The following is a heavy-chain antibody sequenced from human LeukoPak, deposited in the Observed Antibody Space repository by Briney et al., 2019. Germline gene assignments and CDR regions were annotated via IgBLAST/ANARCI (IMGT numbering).Heavy chain of an antibody. CDR3: ARDRGKAGYSYGYQYYGMDF. Sequence: SETLSLTCTGSGGSISSYYWSWIRQPPGKGLEGIGDIYYSGSTNYNPSLKSRVTISVDTSKNQFSLKLSSVTAADTAVYYCARDRGKAGYSYGYQYYGMDFWGQGTTVTVSS. J-gene: IGHJ6*02. D-gene: IGHD5-18*01. CDR2: IYYSGST. V-gene: IGHV4-59*01. CDR1: GGSISSYY.